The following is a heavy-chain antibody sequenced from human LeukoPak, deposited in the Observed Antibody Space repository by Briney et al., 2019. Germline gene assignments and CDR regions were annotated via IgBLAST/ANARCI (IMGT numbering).Heavy chain of an antibody. V-gene: IGHV3-23*01. CDR3: ARYCTRGSCFFQYGMDV. D-gene: IGHD2-15*01. CDR2: ISGSGATT. CDR1: GFTFSTYA. J-gene: IGHJ6*04. Sequence: GGSLRLSCAASGFTFSTYAMTWVRQAPGKGLEWVSAISGSGATTYYADSVKGRFTISRDNSKNTLFLQMNSLSAEDTAIYYCARYCTRGSCFFQYGMDVWGKGTTVTVSS.